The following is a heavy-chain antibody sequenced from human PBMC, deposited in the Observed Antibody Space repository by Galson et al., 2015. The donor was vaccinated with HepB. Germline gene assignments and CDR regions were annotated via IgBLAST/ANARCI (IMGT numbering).Heavy chain of an antibody. Sequence: SLRLSCAASGFTFSSYDMNWVRQAPGKGLEWVSYISSSGSTIYYADSVKGRFTISRDNDKNSLYLQMNSLRAEDTAVYYCARAGFGELYYWGQGTLVTVSS. CDR3: ARAGFGELYY. J-gene: IGHJ4*02. CDR1: GFTFSSYD. D-gene: IGHD3-10*01. CDR2: ISSSGSTI. V-gene: IGHV3-48*03.